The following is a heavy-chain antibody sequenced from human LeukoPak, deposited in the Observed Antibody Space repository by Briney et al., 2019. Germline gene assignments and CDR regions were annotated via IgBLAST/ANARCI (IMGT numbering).Heavy chain of an antibody. CDR1: GFTFSSYA. V-gene: IGHV3-48*03. CDR3: ARKWGYYYYMDV. CDR2: ISSSGSTI. D-gene: IGHD2-8*01. J-gene: IGHJ6*03. Sequence: GGSLRLSCAASGFTFSSYAMSWVRQAPGKGLEWVSAISSSGSTIYYADSVKGRFTISRDNAKNSLYLQMNSLRAEDTAVYYCARKWGYYYYMDVWGKGTTVTISS.